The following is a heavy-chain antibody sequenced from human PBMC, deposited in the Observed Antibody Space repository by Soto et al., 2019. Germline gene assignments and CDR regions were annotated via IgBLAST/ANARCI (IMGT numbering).Heavy chain of an antibody. CDR2: TYYRSKWYN. Sequence: SQTLPLTCAISGDVVSSNSAAGDWIRHSPSRGLEWLGRTYYRSKWYNDYAVSVKSRITINPKTSKNQFSLQLNFVTPEDTAVYYSQRLHSNSTGCYYYSNCIDVSLKGTSVTVSS. CDR1: GDVVSSNSAA. D-gene: IGHD6-19*01. V-gene: IGHV6-1*01. J-gene: IGHJ6*04. CDR3: QRLHSNSTGCYYYSNCIDV.